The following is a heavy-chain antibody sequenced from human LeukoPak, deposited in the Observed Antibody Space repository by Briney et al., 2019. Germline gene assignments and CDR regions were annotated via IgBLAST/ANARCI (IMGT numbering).Heavy chain of an antibody. V-gene: IGHV3-66*02. CDR2: IYSGGST. CDR3: ARADPSGSYFRH. D-gene: IGHD1-26*01. Sequence: GGSLRLSCAASGFTVSSNYMSWVRQAPGKGLEWVSVIYSGGSTYYADSVKGRFTISRDNSKNTLYLQMNSLRAEDTAVYYCARADPSGSYFRHWGQGTLVTVSS. CDR1: GFTVSSNY. J-gene: IGHJ1*01.